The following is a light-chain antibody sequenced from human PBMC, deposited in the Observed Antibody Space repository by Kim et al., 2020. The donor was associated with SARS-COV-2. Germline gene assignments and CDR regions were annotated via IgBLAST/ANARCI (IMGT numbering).Light chain of an antibody. CDR3: SSYTSSILFV. V-gene: IGLV2-14*04. Sequence: GQLITMSCTGTSSDVGGYNYVSWYQQHPGKAPKLMIYDVSKRPSGVSNRFSGSKSGNTASLTISGLQAEDEADYYCSSYTSSILFVFGTGTKVTVL. J-gene: IGLJ1*01. CDR2: DVS. CDR1: SSDVGGYNY.